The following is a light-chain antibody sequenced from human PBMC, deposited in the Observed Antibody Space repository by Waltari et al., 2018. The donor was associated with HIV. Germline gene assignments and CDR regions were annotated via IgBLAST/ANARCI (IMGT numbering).Light chain of an antibody. Sequence: QSALTQPASVSGSPGQSITISCTGASSDIGGYNFVSWYQQHPGKAPKIMIYDVSNRPSGFTNGACVPKSGNTASLTSSGLQAEDEADYYCSSYTSSSTLFVFGTGTKVTVI. CDR3: SSYTSSSTLFV. J-gene: IGLJ1*01. V-gene: IGLV2-14*01. CDR1: SSDIGGYNF. CDR2: DVS.